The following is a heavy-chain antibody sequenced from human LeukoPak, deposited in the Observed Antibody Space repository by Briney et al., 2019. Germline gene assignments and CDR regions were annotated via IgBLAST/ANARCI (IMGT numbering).Heavy chain of an antibody. V-gene: IGHV4-34*01. CDR2: INHSGST. D-gene: IGHD6-19*01. J-gene: IGHJ5*02. CDR3: ARCVPRWLVKS. CDR1: GGSFSGYY. Sequence: PETLSLTCAVYGGSFSGYYWSWIRQPPGKGLEWIGEINHSGSTNYNPSLKSRVTISVDTSKSQFSLKLSSVSAADTAVYYCARCVPRWLVKSWGQGTLVTVSS.